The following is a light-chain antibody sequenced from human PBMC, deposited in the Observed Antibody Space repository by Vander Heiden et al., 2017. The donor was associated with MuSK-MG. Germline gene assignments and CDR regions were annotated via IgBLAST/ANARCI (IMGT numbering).Light chain of an antibody. Sequence: EIVMTQSPGSLSVSPGEAVTLSCRASQSVSSSLAWYQQKPGQAPRLLIYGGSSRATGVPARFSGSGYGTEFTLTISSRQSDDFALYYCQQYNDWPPYTFGQGTKLEIK. J-gene: IGKJ2*01. CDR3: QQYNDWPPYT. V-gene: IGKV3-15*01. CDR2: GGS. CDR1: QSVSSS.